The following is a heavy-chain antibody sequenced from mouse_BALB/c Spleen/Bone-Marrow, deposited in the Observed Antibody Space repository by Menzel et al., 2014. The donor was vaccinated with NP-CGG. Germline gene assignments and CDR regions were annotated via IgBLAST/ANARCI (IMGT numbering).Heavy chain of an antibody. J-gene: IGHJ1*01. CDR1: GYSITSGYY. CDR3: ATIYYDYDGYFDV. V-gene: IGHV3-6*02. CDR2: ISYDGSN. D-gene: IGHD2-4*01. Sequence: VQLQQSGPGLVKPSQSLSLPCSVTGYSITSGYYWNWIRQFPGNKLEWMGYISYDGSNNYNPPLKNRISITRDTSKNQFFLKLNSVTTEDTATYYCATIYYDYDGYFDVWGAGTTVTVSS.